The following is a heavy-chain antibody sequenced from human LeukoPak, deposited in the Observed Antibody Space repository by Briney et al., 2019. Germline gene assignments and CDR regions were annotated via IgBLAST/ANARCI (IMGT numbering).Heavy chain of an antibody. D-gene: IGHD2-15*01. V-gene: IGHV1-8*01. J-gene: IGHJ5*02. CDR3: ARGIVVVVAADNWFDP. Sequence: ASVKVSSKASGYTFTSYDINWVRQATGQGLEWMGWMHPNSGNTGYAQKFQGRVTMTRNTSISTAYMELSSLRSEDTAVYYCARGIVVVVAADNWFDPWGQGTLVTVSS. CDR2: MHPNSGNT. CDR1: GYTFTSYD.